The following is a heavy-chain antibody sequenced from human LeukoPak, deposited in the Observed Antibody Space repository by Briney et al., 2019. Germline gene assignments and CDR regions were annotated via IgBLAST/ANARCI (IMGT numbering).Heavy chain of an antibody. CDR3: AREGTSGTHLNWFDP. V-gene: IGHV4-59*01. Sequence: SETLSLTCTVSGGSISSYYWSWIRQPPGKGLEWIGHIYGSGSTNYNPSLKSRVTLSVDTSKNQFSLKLSSVTAADTAVYYCAREGTSGTHLNWFDPWGQGTLVTVSA. J-gene: IGHJ5*02. CDR2: IYGSGST. CDR1: GGSISSYY. D-gene: IGHD1-1*01.